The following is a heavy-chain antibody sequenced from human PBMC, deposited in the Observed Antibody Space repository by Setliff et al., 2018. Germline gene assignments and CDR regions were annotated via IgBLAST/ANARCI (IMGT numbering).Heavy chain of an antibody. CDR1: DDSISSRHYY. V-gene: IGHV4-61*09. Sequence: KASETLSLTCTVSDDSISSRHYYWSWLRQPAGKGLEWLGQIHTSWSTNYNPSLKGRATLSIDASKRQFSLKLTSVTAADTAVYYCARVSGFLYMDVWGTGTTVTVSS. CDR2: IHTSWST. J-gene: IGHJ6*03. D-gene: IGHD3-3*01. CDR3: ARVSGFLYMDV.